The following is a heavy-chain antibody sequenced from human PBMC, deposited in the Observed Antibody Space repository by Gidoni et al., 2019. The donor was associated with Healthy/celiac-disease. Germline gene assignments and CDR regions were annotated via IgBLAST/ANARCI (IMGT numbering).Heavy chain of an antibody. V-gene: IGHV3-48*03. J-gene: IGHJ6*02. CDR3: ARDKRYYYGSGSPGDGMDV. Sequence: EVQLVESGGGWVQPGGSVRLSCAASGFTCSSYEMNWVRQAPGKGLEWVSYISSSSSTIYYADSVKGRFTISRDNAKNSLYLQMNSLRAEDTAVYYCARDKRYYYGSGSPGDGMDVWGQGTTVTVSS. D-gene: IGHD3-10*01. CDR2: ISSSSSTI. CDR1: GFTCSSYE.